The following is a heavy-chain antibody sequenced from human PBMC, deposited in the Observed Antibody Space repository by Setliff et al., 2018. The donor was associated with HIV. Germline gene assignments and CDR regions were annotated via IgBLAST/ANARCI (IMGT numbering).Heavy chain of an antibody. CDR3: ARDGRYCSGGSCLTNRASYYYYMDV. V-gene: IGHV1-2*02. D-gene: IGHD2-15*01. J-gene: IGHJ6*03. CDR2: INPSSGGT. CDR1: RYTFTGHY. Sequence: GASVKVSCRASRYTFTGHYMHWVRQAPGQGLEWVGWINPSSGGTNYAQKFQGRVTMTRDTSISTAYMELSRLTSDDTAVYYCARDGRYCSGGSCLTNRASYYYYMDVWGKGTTVTVSS.